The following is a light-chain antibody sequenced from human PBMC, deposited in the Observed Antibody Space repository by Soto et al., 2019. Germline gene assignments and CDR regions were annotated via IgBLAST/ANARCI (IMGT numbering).Light chain of an antibody. CDR1: QSVSSN. J-gene: IGKJ1*01. Sequence: EIVLTPSPATLSVSPGERATLSCGASQSVSSNLAWYQQKPGQAPRLLIYGASKRATGIPDRFSGSGSGTDFTLTISRLEPEDFAVYCCQQYGSSPRTFGQGTKVDIK. CDR3: QQYGSSPRT. CDR2: GAS. V-gene: IGKV3-20*01.